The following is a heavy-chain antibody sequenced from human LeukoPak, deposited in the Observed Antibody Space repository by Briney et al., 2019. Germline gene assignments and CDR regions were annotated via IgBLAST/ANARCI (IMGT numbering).Heavy chain of an antibody. Sequence: GGSLRLSCSASGFTFSSCGMHWVRQAPGGGLEWVGFIRSKAFGATTDYAASVKGRFTVSRDDSKRIAYLQMNSLKTEDTAVYYCTRDCSGSRCYEEMDYWGQGTLVTVSS. D-gene: IGHD2-15*01. J-gene: IGHJ4*02. V-gene: IGHV3-49*04. CDR1: GFTFSSCG. CDR2: IRSKAFGATT. CDR3: TRDCSGSRCYEEMDY.